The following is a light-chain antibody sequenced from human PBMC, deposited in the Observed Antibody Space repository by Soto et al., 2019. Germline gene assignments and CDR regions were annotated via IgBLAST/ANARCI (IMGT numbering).Light chain of an antibody. CDR2: ADS. J-gene: IGKJ1*01. V-gene: IGKV1-39*01. Sequence: DIQMTQSPSSLSASVGDRVTITCRASQTISSYLNWYQQKPGKAPELLIYADSTLQSGVPTRFSGSGSGTDFTLTISSLQPEDFATYYCQQSHSIPRTFGQGTKVEIK. CDR3: QQSHSIPRT. CDR1: QTISSY.